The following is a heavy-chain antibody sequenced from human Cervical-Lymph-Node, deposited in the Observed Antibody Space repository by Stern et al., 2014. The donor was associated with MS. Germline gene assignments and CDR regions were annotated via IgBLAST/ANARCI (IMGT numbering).Heavy chain of an antibody. D-gene: IGHD2-2*01. V-gene: IGHV1-46*03. Sequence: VQLVQSGAEVKKPGASVKVSCKASGYTFTSYYMHWVRQAPGQGLEWMGIINPSGGSTTYAQKFQGRVTMTRDTSTSTVYMELSSLRSEDTAVYFCARDPYCSTTSCYEPMFDYWGQGTLVTVSS. CDR3: ARDPYCSTTSCYEPMFDY. CDR1: GYTFTSYY. CDR2: INPSGGST. J-gene: IGHJ4*02.